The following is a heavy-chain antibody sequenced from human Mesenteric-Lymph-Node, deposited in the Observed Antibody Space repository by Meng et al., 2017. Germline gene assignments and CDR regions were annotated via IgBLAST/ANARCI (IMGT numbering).Heavy chain of an antibody. CDR3: ARRVGSKQITFGGVFAFDI. Sequence: KVSCKGSGYSFTSYWIGWVRQMPGKGLEWMGIIYPGDSDTRYSPSFQGQVTISADKSISTAYLQWNSLKASDTAMYYCARRVGSKQITFGGVFAFDIWGQGTMVTVSS. D-gene: IGHD3-16*01. CDR2: IYPGDSDT. V-gene: IGHV5-51*01. J-gene: IGHJ3*02. CDR1: GYSFTSYW.